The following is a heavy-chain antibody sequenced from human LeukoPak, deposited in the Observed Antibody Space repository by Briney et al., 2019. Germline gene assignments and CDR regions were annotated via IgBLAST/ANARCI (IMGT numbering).Heavy chain of an antibody. CDR2: LHSSGET. CDR3: ATMFGESSDFDH. CDR1: GGSISAYY. V-gene: IGHV4-4*07. D-gene: IGHD3-10*02. J-gene: IGHJ4*02. Sequence: SETLSLTCAVSGGSISAYYWNWIRHPARQGLDWIGRLHSSGETTSNPSLMSRASMSLDTSRTHFTLKLTSVPAADTASYYCATMFGESSDFDHWGQGTLVTVSS.